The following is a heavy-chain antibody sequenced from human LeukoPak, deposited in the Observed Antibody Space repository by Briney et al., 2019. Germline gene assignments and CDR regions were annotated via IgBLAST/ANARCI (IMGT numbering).Heavy chain of an antibody. Sequence: GGSLRLSCAASGLTFSDAWMSWVRQAPGKGLEWVGRIKIKTDGVTTDYAAPVRGRFTISRGDSNNTVHLQMNSLKIEDTAVYFCTTGTYYYDNTGYYYRDCWGQGTLVTVSS. D-gene: IGHD3-22*01. J-gene: IGHJ4*02. CDR2: IKIKTDGVTT. CDR3: TTGTYYYDNTGYYYRDC. V-gene: IGHV3-15*01. CDR1: GLTFSDAW.